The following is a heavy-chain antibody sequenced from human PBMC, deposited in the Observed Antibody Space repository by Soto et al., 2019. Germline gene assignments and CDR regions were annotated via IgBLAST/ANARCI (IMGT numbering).Heavy chain of an antibody. CDR2: IVVGSGNT. Sequence: GASVKVSCKASGFTFTNSAVQWGRQARGQRLEWIGWIVVGSGNTNYAQKFQERVTITRDTSTSTVYMELSSLRSEDMAVYYCARGLIYDSSGYYFDYWGQGTLVTVSS. CDR3: ARGLIYDSSGYYFDY. J-gene: IGHJ4*02. D-gene: IGHD3-22*01. V-gene: IGHV1-58*01. CDR1: GFTFTNSA.